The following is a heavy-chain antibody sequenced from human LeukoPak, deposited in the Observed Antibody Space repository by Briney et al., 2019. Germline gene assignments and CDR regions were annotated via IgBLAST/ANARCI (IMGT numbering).Heavy chain of an antibody. D-gene: IGHD3-22*01. CDR1: GGTFSSYA. V-gene: IGHV1-69*05. J-gene: IGHJ4*02. CDR3: ARAPKNYYDSSGSIDY. CDR2: IIPIFGTA. Sequence: SVKVSCKAPGGTFSSYAISWVRQAPGQGLEWMGGIIPIFGTANYTQKFQGRVTITTDESTSTAYMELSSLRSEDTAVYYCARAPKNYYDSSGSIDYWGQGTLVTVSS.